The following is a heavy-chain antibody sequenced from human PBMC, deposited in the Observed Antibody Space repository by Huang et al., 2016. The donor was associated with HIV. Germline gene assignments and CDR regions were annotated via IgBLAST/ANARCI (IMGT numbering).Heavy chain of an antibody. CDR1: GGSISSSFYY. CDR2: MYYSVVT. J-gene: IGHJ4*02. CDR3: VRHRPNYDFWSGYYPYFDD. V-gene: IGHV4-39*01. Sequence: QVQLQESGRGLVKPSETLSLTCTVSGGSISSSFYYWGWIRQSPGNGLEWIGSMYYSVVTYYNPSLKSRVTISADTSNSQFSLKLTSVTAADSAVYYCVRHRPNYDFWSGYYPYFDDWGQGTLVTVSS. D-gene: IGHD3-3*01.